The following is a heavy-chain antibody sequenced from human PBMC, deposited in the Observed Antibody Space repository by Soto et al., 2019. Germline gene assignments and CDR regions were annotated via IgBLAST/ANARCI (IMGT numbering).Heavy chain of an antibody. CDR3: ARTAAAGKYYNGMDV. CDR2: IDPGDSDT. J-gene: IGHJ6*02. Sequence: GESLKISCKGSGYSFTTYWINWVRQMPGKGLEWVGRIDPGDSDTRYSPSFQGQVTISADKSISTAYLQWSSLKASDTAMYYCARTAAAGKYYNGMDVWGQGTTVTVSS. V-gene: IGHV5-51*01. D-gene: IGHD6-13*01. CDR1: GYSFTTYW.